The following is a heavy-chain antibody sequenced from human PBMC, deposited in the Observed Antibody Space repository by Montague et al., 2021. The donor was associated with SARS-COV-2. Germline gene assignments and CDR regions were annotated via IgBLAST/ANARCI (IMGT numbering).Heavy chain of an antibody. V-gene: IGHV1-18*01. CDR3: ARDRRGGSYNGAQY. D-gene: IGHD1-26*01. J-gene: IGHJ4*02. CDR2: ISGYNGKT. Sequence: SVKVSCKASGFPFTSYGFTWVREAPGQGLEWMGWISGYNGKTEYLQKLQGRVTLTTDTSTTTVYMELRSLRSDDTAVYYCARDRRGGSYNGAQYWGQGTLVTVSS. CDR1: GFPFTSYG.